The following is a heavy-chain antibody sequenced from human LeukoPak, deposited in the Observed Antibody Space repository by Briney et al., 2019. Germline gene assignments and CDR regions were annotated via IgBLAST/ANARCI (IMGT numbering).Heavy chain of an antibody. J-gene: IGHJ6*03. Sequence: ASVKVSCKASGGTFSSYAISWVRQAPGQGLEWMGGIIPIFGTANYAQKFQGRVTITRDESTSTDYMELSSLRSEDTAVYYCARGLFGVVKGKGYYYYYMDVWGKGTTVTVSS. V-gene: IGHV1-69*05. D-gene: IGHD3-3*01. CDR2: IIPIFGTA. CDR3: ARGLFGVVKGKGYYYYYMDV. CDR1: GGTFSSYA.